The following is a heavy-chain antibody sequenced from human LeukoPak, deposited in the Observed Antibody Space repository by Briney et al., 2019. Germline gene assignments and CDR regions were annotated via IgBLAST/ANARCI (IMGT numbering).Heavy chain of an antibody. CDR2: IYYSGST. Sequence: TSETLSLTCTVSGASISNYYWSWIRQPPGKGLEWIGYIYYSGSTNYNPSLKSRVTISVDTSKNQFSLKLSSVTAADTAVYYCARGARGRSSGYYYDFDYWGQGTLVTVSS. D-gene: IGHD3-22*01. CDR1: GASISNYY. V-gene: IGHV4-59*01. J-gene: IGHJ4*02. CDR3: ARGARGRSSGYYYDFDY.